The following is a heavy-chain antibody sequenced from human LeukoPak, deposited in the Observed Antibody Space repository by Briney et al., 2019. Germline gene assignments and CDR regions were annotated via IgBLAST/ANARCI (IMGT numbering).Heavy chain of an antibody. D-gene: IGHD2-2*01. CDR2: VFYSGST. J-gene: IGHJ6*03. CDR1: GGSIRSGSYY. CDR3: ARHGGYCGSTTCRLDYYHYMDV. V-gene: IGHV4-39*01. Sequence: SDTLSLTCTVSGGSIRSGSYYWGWIRQSPGKGLEWIGSVFYSGSTFYKPSLKSRVTISVDTSKNQFSLKLSSVTAADTSVYYCARHGGYCGSTTCRLDYYHYMDVWGKGTTVTVSS.